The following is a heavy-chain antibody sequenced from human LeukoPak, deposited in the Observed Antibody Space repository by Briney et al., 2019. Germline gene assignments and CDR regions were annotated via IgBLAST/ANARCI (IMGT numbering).Heavy chain of an antibody. V-gene: IGHV3-23*01. Sequence: PGGSLRLSCTASGFTFSDYWMTWVRQAPGKGLEWVSAISGSGGSTYYADSVKGRFTISRDNSKNTLYLQMNSLRAEDTAVYYCAKEVVPATFDYWGQGTLVTVST. CDR3: AKEVVPATFDY. CDR2: ISGSGGST. D-gene: IGHD2-2*01. CDR1: GFTFSDYW. J-gene: IGHJ4*02.